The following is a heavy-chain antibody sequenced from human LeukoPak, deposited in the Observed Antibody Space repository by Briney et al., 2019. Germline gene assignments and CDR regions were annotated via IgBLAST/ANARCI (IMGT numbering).Heavy chain of an antibody. V-gene: IGHV3-7*01. CDR3: ARDGRGGHNDF. D-gene: IGHD4-23*01. Sequence: HPGGSLRLSCAASGFTFSSYEMNWVRQAPGKGLEWVANIREDGGHTNYVDSVKGRFTISRDNAKNSLFLQMDGLRVDDTAVYFCARDGRGGHNDFWGQGTLITVSS. CDR2: IREDGGHT. CDR1: GFTFSSYE. J-gene: IGHJ4*02.